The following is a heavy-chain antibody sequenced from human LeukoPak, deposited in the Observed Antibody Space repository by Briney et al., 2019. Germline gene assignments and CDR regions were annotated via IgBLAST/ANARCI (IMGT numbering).Heavy chain of an antibody. D-gene: IGHD4-11*01. J-gene: IGHJ4*02. CDR1: GGSISSGSYY. CDR3: ARDPNSI. V-gene: IGHV4-61*02. Sequence: TSETLSLTCTVSGGSISSGSYYWSWIRQPAGKGLEWIGRIYTSGSTNYNPSLKSRVTISVGTSKNQFSLKLSSVTAADTAVYYCARDPNSIWGQGTLVTVSS. CDR2: IYTSGST.